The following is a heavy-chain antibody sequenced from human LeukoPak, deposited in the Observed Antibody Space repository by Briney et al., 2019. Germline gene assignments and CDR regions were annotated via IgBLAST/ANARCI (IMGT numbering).Heavy chain of an antibody. CDR2: IIPILGIA. CDR1: GGTFSSYA. CDR3: ARDRIEMATSPFDY. D-gene: IGHD5-12*01. V-gene: IGHV1-69*04. Sequence: ASVKVSCKASGGTFSSYAISWVRQAPGQGLEWMGRIIPILGIANYAQKFQGRVTITADKSTSTAYMELSSLRSEDTAVYYCARDRIEMATSPFDYWGQGTLVTVSS. J-gene: IGHJ4*02.